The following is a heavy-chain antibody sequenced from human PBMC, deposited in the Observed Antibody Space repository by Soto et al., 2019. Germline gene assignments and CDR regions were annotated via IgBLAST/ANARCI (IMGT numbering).Heavy chain of an antibody. J-gene: IGHJ6*02. V-gene: IGHV4-34*01. Sequence: SETLSLTCAVYGGSFSGYYWSWIRQPPGKGLEWIGEINHSGSTNYNPSLKSRVTISVDTSKNQFSLKLSSVTAADTAVYYCARGGEQQLVRYYYYGMGVWGRGTTVTVSS. CDR3: ARGGEQQLVRYYYYGMGV. CDR2: INHSGST. D-gene: IGHD6-13*01. CDR1: GGSFSGYY.